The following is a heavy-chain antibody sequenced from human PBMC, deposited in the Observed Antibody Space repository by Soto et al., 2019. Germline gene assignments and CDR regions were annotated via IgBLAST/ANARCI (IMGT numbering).Heavy chain of an antibody. D-gene: IGHD5-18*01. Sequence: SETLSLTCTVSGGSISSGGHYWNWIRQRPGKGLEWIGYIYYSGTTYYNPSLKSRVTISVDTSKSHFSLKLSSVTAADTAVYYCAKDSSYGPYYYYYYGMDVWGQGTTVTVSS. CDR2: IYYSGTT. CDR3: AKDSSYGPYYYYYYGMDV. V-gene: IGHV4-31*03. J-gene: IGHJ6*02. CDR1: GGSISSGGHY.